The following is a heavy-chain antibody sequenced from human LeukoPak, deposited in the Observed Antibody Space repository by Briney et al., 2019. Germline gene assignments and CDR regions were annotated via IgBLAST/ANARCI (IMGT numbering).Heavy chain of an antibody. Sequence: GGSPRLSCAASGFTFSSQGMHWVRQAPGKGLEWVALIWYDGGNKYYADSVKGRFTISRDNSKNTLYLQMNSLRAEDTAVYYCARGYDTSGYYHDYWGQGTLVTVSS. J-gene: IGHJ4*02. CDR3: ARGYDTSGYYHDY. V-gene: IGHV3-33*01. CDR1: GFTFSSQG. D-gene: IGHD3-22*01. CDR2: IWYDGGNK.